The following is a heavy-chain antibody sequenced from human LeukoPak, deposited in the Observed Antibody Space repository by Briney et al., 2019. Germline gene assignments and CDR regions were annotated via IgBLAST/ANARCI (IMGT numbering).Heavy chain of an antibody. D-gene: IGHD1-26*01. V-gene: IGHV4-59*01. Sequence: SETLSLTCTVSGGSISSYYWSWIRQPPGKGLEWIGYIYYGGSTNYNPSLKSRVTISVDTSKNQFSLKLSSVTAADTAVYYCARVRVGATTYNYFDYWGQGTLVTVSS. CDR3: ARVRVGATTYNYFDY. J-gene: IGHJ4*02. CDR1: GGSISSYY. CDR2: IYYGGST.